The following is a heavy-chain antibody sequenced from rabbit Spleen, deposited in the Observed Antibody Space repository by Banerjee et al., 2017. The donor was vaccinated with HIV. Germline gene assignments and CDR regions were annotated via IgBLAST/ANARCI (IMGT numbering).Heavy chain of an antibody. CDR1: GFSFSDRDV. Sequence: QEQLEESGGGLVKPEGSLTLTCKATGFSFSDRDVMCWVRQAPGKGLEWIACINTATGKAVYASWAKGRFTISKTSSTTVTLQMTSLTAADTATYFCARDVRGSDGYINLWGPGTLVTVS. CDR2: INTATGKA. CDR3: ARDVRGSDGYINL. J-gene: IGHJ4*01. V-gene: IGHV1S45*01. D-gene: IGHD6-1*01.